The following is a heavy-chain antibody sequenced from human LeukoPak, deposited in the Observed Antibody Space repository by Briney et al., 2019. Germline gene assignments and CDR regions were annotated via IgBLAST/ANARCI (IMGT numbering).Heavy chain of an antibody. CDR2: IKEDGSDK. J-gene: IGHJ5*01. Sequence: AGGSLRLSCIASGFTFSNYWMSWVRQAPGKGLEWVASIKEDGSDKYYVDSVKGRFTISRDNTKNSLFVQVSSLRAEDTAVYYCARLKDAVTIFDCWGQGILVTVSS. CDR3: ARLKDAVTIFDC. CDR1: GFTFSNYW. V-gene: IGHV3-7*01. D-gene: IGHD4-17*01.